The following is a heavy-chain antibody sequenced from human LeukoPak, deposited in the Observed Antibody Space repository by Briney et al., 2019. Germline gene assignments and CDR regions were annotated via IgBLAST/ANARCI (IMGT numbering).Heavy chain of an antibody. CDR2: ISSDGRSK. J-gene: IGHJ4*02. Sequence: GGSLRLSCAASGFTFSDYNLCWVRQAPGKGLEWVTLISSDGRSKYYADSVKGRFTIFRDNSKNTLYLQMSGLSGEDTAAYYCAKDEGALVPYYFDYWGQGTLVTVSS. CDR3: AKDEGALVPYYFDY. V-gene: IGHV3-30*04. D-gene: IGHD1-26*01. CDR1: GFTFSDYN.